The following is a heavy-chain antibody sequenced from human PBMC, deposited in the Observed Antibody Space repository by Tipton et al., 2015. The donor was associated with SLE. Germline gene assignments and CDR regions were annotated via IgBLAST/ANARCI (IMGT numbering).Heavy chain of an antibody. CDR2: IYYSGNT. D-gene: IGHD6-25*01. V-gene: IGHV4-31*03. Sequence: TLSLTCTVSGGSISSSSYYWGWIRQPPGKGLEWIGYIYYSGNTYYNPSLKSRITMSVDRSKNQFSLKLSSVTAADTAVYYCARDRGRDYSMDVWGRGTTVIVSS. CDR3: ARDRGRDYSMDV. J-gene: IGHJ6*02. CDR1: GGSISSSSYY.